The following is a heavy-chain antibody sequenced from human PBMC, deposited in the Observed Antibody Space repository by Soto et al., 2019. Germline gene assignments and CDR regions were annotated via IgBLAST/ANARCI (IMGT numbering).Heavy chain of an antibody. V-gene: IGHV3-20*04. Sequence: EVQLVESGGGVVRPGGSLRLSCTASGFTFDHYGMSWVRQGPGKGLEWVATINWDGTSIGYADSVKGRFTISRDNAKNSLYLQMNSLRAEDTASYYGARDLSITAEPFDCWGQGTLVTVSS. J-gene: IGHJ4*02. CDR1: GFTFDHYG. CDR2: INWDGTSI. CDR3: ARDLSITAEPFDC. D-gene: IGHD3-10*01.